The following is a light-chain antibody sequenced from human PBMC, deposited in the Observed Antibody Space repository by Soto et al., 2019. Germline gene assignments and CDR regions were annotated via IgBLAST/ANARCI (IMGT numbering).Light chain of an antibody. CDR3: HQYDGSPIT. CDR1: QTVTRSY. CDR2: GIS. J-gene: IGKJ5*01. V-gene: IGKV3-20*01. Sequence: ELVLTMSPGTLSLSPRERATLYCMASQTVTRSYLAWYQHKPGQAPRLLISGISRRAPGIPDRLSGDGSGTDFTLTISRLEPEDYAVYYCHQYDGSPITFGQGGRPEIK.